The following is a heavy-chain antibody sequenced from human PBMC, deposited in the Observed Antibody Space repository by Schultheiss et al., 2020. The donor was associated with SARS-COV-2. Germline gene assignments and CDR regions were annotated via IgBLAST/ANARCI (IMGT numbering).Heavy chain of an antibody. CDR1: GASLSSGSYY. D-gene: IGHD3-3*01. CDR2: IYTSGIT. CDR3: ARVNWDDLWSGYYDY. Sequence: SETLSLTCSVSGASLSSGSYYWSWIRQPAGKGLEFIGRIYTSGITNFNPSLKNRVSMSLDTSSNQFSLKLTSVTAADTAVYYCARVNWDDLWSGYYDYWGQGILVTVSS. V-gene: IGHV4-61*02. J-gene: IGHJ4*02.